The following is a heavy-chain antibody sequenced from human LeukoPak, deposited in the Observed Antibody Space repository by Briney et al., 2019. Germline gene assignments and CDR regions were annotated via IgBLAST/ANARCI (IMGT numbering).Heavy chain of an antibody. CDR3: ARDLTYYDSSGYTYYYGMDV. D-gene: IGHD3-22*01. CDR2: IYYSGGT. V-gene: IGHV4-59*01. J-gene: IGHJ6*02. CDR1: GGSISSYY. Sequence: SETLSLTCTVSGGSISSYYWSWIRQPPGKGLEWIGYIYYSGGTNYNPSLKSRVTISVDTSKNQFSLKLSSVTAADTAVYYCARDLTYYDSSGYTYYYGMDVWGQGTTVTVSS.